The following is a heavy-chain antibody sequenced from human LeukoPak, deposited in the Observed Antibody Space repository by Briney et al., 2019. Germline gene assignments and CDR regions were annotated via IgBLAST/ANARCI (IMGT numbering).Heavy chain of an antibody. J-gene: IGHJ6*02. D-gene: IGHD1-26*01. V-gene: IGHV4-39*01. CDR1: GGSISSSSYY. CDR2: IYYSGST. CDR3: ARGPIVGATRGMDV. Sequence: SETLSLTCTVSGGSISSSSYYWGWIRQPPGKGLEWIGSIYYSGSTYYNPSLKSRVTISVDTSKNQFSLKLSSVTAADTAVYYCARGPIVGATRGMDVWGQGTTVTVSS.